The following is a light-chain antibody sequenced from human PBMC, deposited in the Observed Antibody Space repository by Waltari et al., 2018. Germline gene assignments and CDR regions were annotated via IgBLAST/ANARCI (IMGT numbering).Light chain of an antibody. CDR2: AAS. Sequence: EIVMTQSPATLSVSPGERVTLSCRASQSISSYLAWYQQKPGQAPRLLIHAASTRATSIPARFGGSGSGTEFTLTISSLQSEDFAVYYCQQYDKWPLTFGGGTEVEIK. J-gene: IGKJ4*01. CDR1: QSISSY. V-gene: IGKV3-15*01. CDR3: QQYDKWPLT.